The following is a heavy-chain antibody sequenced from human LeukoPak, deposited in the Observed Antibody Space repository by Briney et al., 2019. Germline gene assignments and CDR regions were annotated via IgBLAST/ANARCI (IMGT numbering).Heavy chain of an antibody. CDR2: INPNSGGT. J-gene: IGHJ4*02. V-gene: IGHV1-2*06. CDR3: ARGGPSATIFGGADY. CDR1: GYTFTGYY. D-gene: IGHD3-3*01. Sequence: GASVKVSCKASGYTFTGYYMHWVRQAPGQGLEWMGRINPNSGGTNYAQKFQGRVTMTRDTSISTAYMELSRLRSDDTAVYYCARGGPSATIFGGADYWGRGTLVTVSS.